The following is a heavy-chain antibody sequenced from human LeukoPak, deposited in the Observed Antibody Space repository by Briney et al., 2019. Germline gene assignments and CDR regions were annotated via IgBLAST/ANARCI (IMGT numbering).Heavy chain of an antibody. D-gene: IGHD5-12*01. CDR3: ARDRPFEIVAHDAFDI. CDR1: GYTFTSYG. Sequence: GASVTVSCKASGYTFTSYGISWVRQAPGQGLEWMGWISAYNSNTNYVQKLQGRVTITTDTSTSTAYMELRSLTSDDTAVYYCARDRPFEIVAHDAFDIWGQGTMVTVSA. V-gene: IGHV1-18*01. J-gene: IGHJ3*02. CDR2: ISAYNSNT.